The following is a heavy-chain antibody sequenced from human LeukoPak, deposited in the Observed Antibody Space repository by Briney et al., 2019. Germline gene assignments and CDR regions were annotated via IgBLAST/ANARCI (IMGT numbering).Heavy chain of an antibody. V-gene: IGHV3-48*03. D-gene: IGHD1-7*01. J-gene: IGHJ4*02. Sequence: GGSSRLSCAASGFTFSSYEMNWVRQAPGKGLEWVSYISSSGSTIYYADSVKGRFTISRDNAKNSLYLQMNSLRAEDTGIYYCARGQNYHFGYWGQGTLDNVSS. CDR3: ARGQNYHFGY. CDR2: ISSSGSTI. CDR1: GFTFSSYE.